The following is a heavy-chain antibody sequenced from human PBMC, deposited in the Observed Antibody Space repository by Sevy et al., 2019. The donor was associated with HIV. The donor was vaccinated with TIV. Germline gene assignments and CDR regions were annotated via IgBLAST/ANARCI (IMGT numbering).Heavy chain of an antibody. D-gene: IGHD2-2*01. J-gene: IGHJ4*02. Sequence: GESLKNSCKGSGYTFSNYWLGWVRQMPGKGLEWMGVIYPGDSDTRYSPSFQGQVNISADKSSSTAYLQWSSLKTSDTAIYCCARYPIVVVPAAEYYFDYRGQGTLVTVSS. CDR3: ARYPIVVVPAAEYYFDY. CDR1: GYTFSNYW. CDR2: IYPGDSDT. V-gene: IGHV5-51*01.